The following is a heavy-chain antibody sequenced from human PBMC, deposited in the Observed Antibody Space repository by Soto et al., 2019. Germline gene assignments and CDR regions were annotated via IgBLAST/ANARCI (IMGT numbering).Heavy chain of an antibody. J-gene: IGHJ4*02. CDR1: GFTFDHYW. Sequence: EVQLAESGGGLVQPGGSLRLSCVASGFTFDHYWMSWVRQAPGKGLERVANVKVDGSEKYYVDSVRGRIIISRDNAKNSLYLQMNRLRDEDTAVYYCARDRGWQTFDYWGQGTLVTVSS. D-gene: IGHD3-10*01. CDR2: VKVDGSEK. V-gene: IGHV3-7*03. CDR3: ARDRGWQTFDY.